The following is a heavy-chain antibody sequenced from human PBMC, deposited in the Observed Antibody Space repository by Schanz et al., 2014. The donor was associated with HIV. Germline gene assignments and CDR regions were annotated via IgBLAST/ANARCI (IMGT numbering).Heavy chain of an antibody. CDR2: INPIGGST. V-gene: IGHV1-46*01. CDR3: ARAPYTSGWYGVDY. CDR1: GYTFTSHY. Sequence: QVQLVQSGPEVRKPGASVKLSCKASGYTFTSHYIHWVRQAPGQGFEWMAIINPIGGSTSYAQRLQGRVTMTRDTSTSTVYMELSSLRSEDTAVYYCARAPYTSGWYGVDYWGQGTLVTVSS. D-gene: IGHD6-19*01. J-gene: IGHJ4*02.